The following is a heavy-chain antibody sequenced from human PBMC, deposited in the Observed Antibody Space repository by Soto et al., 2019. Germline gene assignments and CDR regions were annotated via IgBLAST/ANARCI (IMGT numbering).Heavy chain of an antibody. J-gene: IGHJ4*02. V-gene: IGHV4-34*01. D-gene: IGHD4-17*01. Sequence: QVQLQQWGAGLLKPSETLSLTCAVYGGSFSGYYWSWIRQPPGKGLEWIGEINHSGSTNYNPSLKSRVTISVDTSKNQFSLKLSSVTAADTAVYYCARVSPLTSLDYGDPGGLDYWGQGTLVTVSS. CDR1: GGSFSGYY. CDR3: ARVSPLTSLDYGDPGGLDY. CDR2: INHSGST.